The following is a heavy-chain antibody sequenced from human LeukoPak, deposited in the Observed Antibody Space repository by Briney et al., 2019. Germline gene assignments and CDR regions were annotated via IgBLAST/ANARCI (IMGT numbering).Heavy chain of an antibody. V-gene: IGHV4-39*07. CDR3: ASDRAGNNIAAAVN. Sequence: PSETLSLTCTVSGGSISSSSYYWGWIRQPPGKGLEWIGEIYHSGSTNYNPSLKSRVTISVDKSKNQFSLKLSSVTAADTAVYYCASDRAGNNIAAAVNWGQGTLVTVSS. J-gene: IGHJ4*02. D-gene: IGHD6-13*01. CDR2: IYHSGST. CDR1: GGSISSSSYY.